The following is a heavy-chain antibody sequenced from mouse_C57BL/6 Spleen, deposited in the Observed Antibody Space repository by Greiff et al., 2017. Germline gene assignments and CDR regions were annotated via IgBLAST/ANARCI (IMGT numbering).Heavy chain of an antibody. D-gene: IGHD3-1*01. CDR2: IYPGDGDT. V-gene: IGHV1-82*01. CDR3: ASTAQFAY. CDR1: GYAFSSSW. Sequence: VKVVESGPELVKPGASVKISCKASGYAFSSSWMNWVKQRPGKGLEWIGRIYPGDGDTNYNGKFKGKATLTADKSSSTAYMQLSSLTSEDSAVYFCASTAQFAYWGQGTLVTVSA. J-gene: IGHJ3*01.